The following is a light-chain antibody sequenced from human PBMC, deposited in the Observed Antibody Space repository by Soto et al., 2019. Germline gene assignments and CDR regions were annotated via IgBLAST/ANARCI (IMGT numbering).Light chain of an antibody. J-gene: IGLJ2*01. CDR2: DVS. CDR1: SSDVGGYNY. CDR3: CSYAGTVV. V-gene: IGLV2-11*01. Sequence: QSALTQPRSVSGSPGQSVTISCTGTSSDVGGYNYVSWYQQHPGKAPKLMIYDVSKRPSGVPDRFSGSKSGNTASLTISGLQAEDEADYYCCSYAGTVVFGGVTQLTVL.